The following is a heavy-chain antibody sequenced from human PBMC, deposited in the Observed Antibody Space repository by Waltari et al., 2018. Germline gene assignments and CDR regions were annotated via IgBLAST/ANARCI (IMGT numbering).Heavy chain of an antibody. Sequence: VQLHQWGAGLLKPSETLSLTCAVYGGSFCGCYWSCFRQPPGKGLEWVSSVSAGGGTTYYADSVKGRFTISRDNSKNTLYLQMNSLRADDTAVYYCAKDRGYFDWLILDYWGQGTLVTVSS. D-gene: IGHD3-9*01. J-gene: IGHJ4*02. CDR1: GGSFCGCY. V-gene: IGHV3-23*01. CDR3: AKDRGYFDWLILDY. CDR2: VSAGGGTT.